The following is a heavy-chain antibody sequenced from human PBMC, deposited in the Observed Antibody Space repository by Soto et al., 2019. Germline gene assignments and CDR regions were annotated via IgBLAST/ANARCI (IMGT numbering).Heavy chain of an antibody. J-gene: IGHJ4*02. D-gene: IGHD5-12*01. CDR2: IKIKAEVGAT. V-gene: IGHV3-15*07. CDR3: ATETTYSGYDPQPN. Sequence: WGSLRLSCATSGFPFSHAWMNWVRRVPGRGLEWVGLIKIKAEVGATDYAAPAKGRFTIPRDDSKSTVFLQMDSLKTEDTAVYYCATETTYSGYDPQPNWGQGALVTVSS. CDR1: GFPFSHAW.